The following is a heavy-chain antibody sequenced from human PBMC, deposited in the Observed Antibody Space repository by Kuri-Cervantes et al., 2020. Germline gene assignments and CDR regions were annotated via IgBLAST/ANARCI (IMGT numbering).Heavy chain of an antibody. Sequence: SETLSLTCAVSGASISSSNWWSWVRQPPGKGLEWIGEIYHSGSTNYNPSLKSRVTISIDTSKNQFSLKLSSVTAADTAVYYCARGLGYNILTGYYRDYWGQGTLVTVSS. D-gene: IGHD3-9*01. V-gene: IGHV4-4*02. J-gene: IGHJ4*02. CDR3: ARGLGYNILTGYYRDY. CDR1: GASISSSNW. CDR2: IYHSGST.